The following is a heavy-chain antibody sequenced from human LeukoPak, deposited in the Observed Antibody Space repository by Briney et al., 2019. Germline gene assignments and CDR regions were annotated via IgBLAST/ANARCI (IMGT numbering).Heavy chain of an antibody. D-gene: IGHD1-1*01. CDR3: AREQATGVENFYLGLAA. CDR1: GFTFRHYY. CDR2: ISECSSYT. J-gene: IGHJ6*04. Sequence: PGGSLRLSCAASGFTFRHYYMRWVRQAPAKGLELISYISECSSYTKTADSVKGRFTISRDNPKNTLHLQMNSLRGEDTVVYYCAREQATGVENFYLGLAAWGKGPTVTVSS. V-gene: IGHV3-11*06.